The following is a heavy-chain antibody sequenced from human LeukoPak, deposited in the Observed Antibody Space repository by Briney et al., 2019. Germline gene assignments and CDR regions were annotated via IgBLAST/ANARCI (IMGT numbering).Heavy chain of an antibody. CDR2: ISNDGGHK. CDR3: ARVTGGYNLVDY. V-gene: IGHV3-74*01. J-gene: IGHJ4*02. Sequence: PGGSLRLSCAASGFTFSSYWMHWVRRGPGKGLVWVSRISNDGGHKFYADSVKGRFAMSRDNAKNTLYLQMNSLRAEDTAVYYCARVTGGYNLVDYWGQGTLVTVSS. D-gene: IGHD5-24*01. CDR1: GFTFSSYW.